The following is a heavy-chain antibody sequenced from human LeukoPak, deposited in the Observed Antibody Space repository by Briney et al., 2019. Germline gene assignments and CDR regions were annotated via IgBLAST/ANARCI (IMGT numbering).Heavy chain of an antibody. CDR2: IYHSGST. V-gene: IGHV4-38-2*01. D-gene: IGHD4-11*01. J-gene: IGHJ6*03. CDR3: ARTDDYSPDYYYYMDV. Sequence: PLETLSLTCPVSGYSISSGYYWGWIRQPPGKGLEWIGRIYHSGSTYYNPSLKSRVTISVDTSKNQFSLKLSSVTAADTAVYYCARTDDYSPDYYYYMDVWGKGTTVTVSS. CDR1: GYSISSGYY.